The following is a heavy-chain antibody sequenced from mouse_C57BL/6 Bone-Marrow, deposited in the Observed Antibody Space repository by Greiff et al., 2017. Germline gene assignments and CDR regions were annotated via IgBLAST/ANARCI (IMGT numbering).Heavy chain of an antibody. V-gene: IGHV1-55*01. CDR2: IYPGSGST. Sequence: QVQLKQPGAELVKPGASVKMSCKASGYTFTSYWITWVKQRPGQGLEWIGDIYPGSGSTNYNEKFKSKATLTVDTSSSTAYMQLSSLTSEDSAVYYCARDSYYGSSYGTWFAYWGQGTLVTVSA. J-gene: IGHJ3*01. D-gene: IGHD1-1*01. CDR1: GYTFTSYW. CDR3: ARDSYYGSSYGTWFAY.